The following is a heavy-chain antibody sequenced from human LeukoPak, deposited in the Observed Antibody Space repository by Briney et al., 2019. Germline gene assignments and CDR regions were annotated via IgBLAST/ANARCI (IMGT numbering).Heavy chain of an antibody. J-gene: IGHJ5*02. D-gene: IGHD4-17*01. V-gene: IGHV4-59*01. CDR3: ARDWITVRTNWFDP. CDR2: IYYTGSI. Sequence: SETLSLTYTVSGGSISSYYWSWIRQPPGKGLEWIGYIYYTGSINYNPSLKSRATISVDMSKNQFSLNLSSVTAADTAVYYCARDWITVRTNWFDPWGRGTLVTVSS. CDR1: GGSISSYY.